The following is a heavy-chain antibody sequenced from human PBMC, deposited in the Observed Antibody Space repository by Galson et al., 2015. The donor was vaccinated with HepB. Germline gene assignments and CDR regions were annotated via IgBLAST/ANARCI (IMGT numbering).Heavy chain of an antibody. D-gene: IGHD5-24*01. CDR1: GFPFSNAW. V-gene: IGHV3-15*01. CDR2: IKSKAHGGTR. CDR3: ATGGDGHSH. Sequence: SLRLSCAASGFPFSNAWMNWVRQAPGKGLEWVGRIKSKAHGGTRDYAAPVKGRFTVSRDDSKNTLYLQMNSVTTEDTAVYYCATGGDGHSHWGQGTLVTVSS. J-gene: IGHJ4*02.